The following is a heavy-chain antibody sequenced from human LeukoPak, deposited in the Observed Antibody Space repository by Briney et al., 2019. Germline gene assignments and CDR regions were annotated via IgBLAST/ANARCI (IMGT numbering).Heavy chain of an antibody. V-gene: IGHV3-9*01. CDR3: AKGVGSGSYRRFDY. CDR2: ITWNSGTI. J-gene: IGHJ4*02. CDR1: GFTFDDYA. Sequence: GGSLRLSCAASGFTFDDYAMHWVRQAPGKGLEWVSGITWNSGTIGYADSVKGRFTISRDNAKNSLYLQMNSLRGEDTAFYYCAKGVGSGSYRRFDYWGQGTLVTVSS. D-gene: IGHD1-26*01.